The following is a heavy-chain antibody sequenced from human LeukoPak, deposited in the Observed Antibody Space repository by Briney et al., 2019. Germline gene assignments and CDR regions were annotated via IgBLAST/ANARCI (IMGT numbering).Heavy chain of an antibody. CDR2: IYYSGST. CDR1: GGSISNYY. D-gene: IGHD5-24*01. Sequence: PSETLSLTCTVAGGSISNYYWSWIRQPPGKGLEWIGYIYYSGSTDYNPSLKSRVTISVDTSENRFSLMLTFVTAADTAVYYCARSPSRDGYNNLILFENWGQGTLVTVSS. V-gene: IGHV4-59*08. J-gene: IGHJ4*02. CDR3: ARSPSRDGYNNLILFEN.